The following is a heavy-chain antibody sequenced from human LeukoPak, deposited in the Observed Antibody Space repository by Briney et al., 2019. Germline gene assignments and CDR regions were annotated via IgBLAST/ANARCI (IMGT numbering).Heavy chain of an antibody. Sequence: PSETLSLTCAVYGGSFSGYYWSWIRQPPGKGLEWIGEINHSGSTNYNPSLKSRVTISVDTSKNQFSLKLSSVTAADTAVYYCARLSVDYDYVWGTYRYMDYWGQGTLVTVSS. D-gene: IGHD3-16*02. CDR3: ARLSVDYDYVWGTYRYMDY. V-gene: IGHV4-34*01. J-gene: IGHJ4*02. CDR2: INHSGST. CDR1: GGSFSGYY.